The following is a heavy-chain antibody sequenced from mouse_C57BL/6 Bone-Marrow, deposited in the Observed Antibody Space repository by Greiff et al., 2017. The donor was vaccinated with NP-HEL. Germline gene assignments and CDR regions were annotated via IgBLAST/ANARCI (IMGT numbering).Heavy chain of an antibody. D-gene: IGHD1-1*01. CDR3: ARDGSSFYYFDY. V-gene: IGHV7-3*01. CDR2: IRNKANGYTT. J-gene: IGHJ2*01. Sequence: DVKLQESGGGLVQPGGSLSLSCAASGFTFTDYYMSWVRQPPGKALEWLGFIRNKANGYTTEYSASVKGRFTISRDNSQSILYLQMNALRAEDSATYYCARDGSSFYYFDYWGQGTTLTVSS. CDR1: GFTFTDYY.